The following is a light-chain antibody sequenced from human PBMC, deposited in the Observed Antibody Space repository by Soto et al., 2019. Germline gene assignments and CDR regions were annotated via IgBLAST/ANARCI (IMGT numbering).Light chain of an antibody. J-gene: IGKJ2*01. Sequence: DIQMTQSPSSLSVSVGDRVTITCRASQSISSFLHWFQQKPGKAPNLLIYGSFNLQSGVPSRFSGSGSGTGFTLTITSLQPEDSAIYYCQQSYTTPYTFGQGTKLEI. CDR1: QSISSF. CDR2: GSF. CDR3: QQSYTTPYT. V-gene: IGKV1-39*01.